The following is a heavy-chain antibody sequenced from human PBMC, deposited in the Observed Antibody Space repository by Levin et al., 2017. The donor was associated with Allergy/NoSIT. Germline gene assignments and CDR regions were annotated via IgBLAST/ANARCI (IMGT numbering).Heavy chain of an antibody. CDR2: ISWDGGST. J-gene: IGHJ3*02. Sequence: GESLKISCAASGFTFDDYTMHWVRQAPGKGLEWVSLISWDGGSTYYADSVKGRFTISRDNSKNSLYLQMNSLRTEDTALYYCAKGQWELLEANDAFDIWGQGTMVTVSS. CDR3: AKGQWELLEANDAFDI. CDR1: GFTFDDYT. V-gene: IGHV3-43*01. D-gene: IGHD1-26*01.